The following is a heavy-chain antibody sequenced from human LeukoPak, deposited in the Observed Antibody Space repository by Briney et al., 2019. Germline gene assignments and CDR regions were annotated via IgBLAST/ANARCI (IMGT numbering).Heavy chain of an antibody. V-gene: IGHV4-28*01. J-gene: IGHJ4*02. D-gene: IGHD3-10*01. CDR3: ARKENVYYYFDY. CDR2: IYHSGTT. CDR1: GYSITSSSW. Sequence: PSDTLSLTCAVSGYSITSSSWWGWIRQPPGKGLEWIGYIYHSGTTYYNPSLQSRVTMSVDTSKNQFSLKLSSVTAGDTAVYYCARKENVYYYFDYWGQGTLVTVSS.